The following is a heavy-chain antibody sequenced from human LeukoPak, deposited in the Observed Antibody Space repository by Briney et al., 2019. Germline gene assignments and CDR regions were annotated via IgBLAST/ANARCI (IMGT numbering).Heavy chain of an antibody. CDR2: ISAYNGNT. CDR3: ARDVLLWFGESHGCAFDI. CDR1: GYTFTSYG. J-gene: IGHJ3*02. D-gene: IGHD3-10*01. V-gene: IGHV1-18*01. Sequence: GASVKVSCKASGYTFTSYGISWVRQAPGQGLEWMGWISAYNGNTNYAQKLQGRVTMTTDTSTSTAYMELRSLRSDDTAVYYCARDVLLWFGESHGCAFDIWGQGTMVTVSS.